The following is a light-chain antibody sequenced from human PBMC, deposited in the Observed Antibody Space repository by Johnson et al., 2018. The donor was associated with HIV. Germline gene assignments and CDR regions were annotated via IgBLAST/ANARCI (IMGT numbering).Light chain of an antibody. Sequence: QAVLTQPPSVSAAPGQKVTISCSGSSSNIGNNYVSWYQHLPGTAPKLLIYENTKRPSGIPDRFSGSKSGTSATLGITGLQTGAEADYYCGTWDSSLSAGGVFGTGNKVTVL. J-gene: IGLJ1*01. V-gene: IGLV1-51*02. CDR2: ENT. CDR3: GTWDSSLSAGGV. CDR1: SSNIGNNY.